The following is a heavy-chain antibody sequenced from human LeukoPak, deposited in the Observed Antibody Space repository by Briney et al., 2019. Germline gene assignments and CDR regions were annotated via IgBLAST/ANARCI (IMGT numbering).Heavy chain of an antibody. Sequence: GGSLRLSCAASGFTFSSYSMNWVRQAPGKGLEWVSYISSSSSTIYYADSVKGRFTISRDNAKNSLYLQMNSLRAEDTAVYYCAAYYYGSFPPTNFDYWGQGTLVTVSS. V-gene: IGHV3-48*01. CDR1: GFTFSSYS. J-gene: IGHJ4*02. CDR3: AAYYYGSFPPTNFDY. CDR2: ISSSSSTI. D-gene: IGHD3-10*01.